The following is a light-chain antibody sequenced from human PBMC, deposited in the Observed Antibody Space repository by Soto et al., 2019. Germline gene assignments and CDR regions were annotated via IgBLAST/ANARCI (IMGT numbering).Light chain of an antibody. V-gene: IGLV1-44*01. CDR2: FNN. CDR1: SSNIGSNT. Sequence: QSVLTQPPSASGNPGQRVTISCSGSSSNIGSNTINWYQQLPGTAPKLLIYFNNQRPSGVPDRFSGSKSGTSASLAISGLQSEDEADYYCAAWDDSLNGVVFGGGTKLTVL. CDR3: AAWDDSLNGVV. J-gene: IGLJ2*01.